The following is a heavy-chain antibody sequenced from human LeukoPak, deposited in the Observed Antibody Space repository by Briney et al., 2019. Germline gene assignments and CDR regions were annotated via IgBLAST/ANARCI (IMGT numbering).Heavy chain of an antibody. Sequence: ASVKVSCKASRYTFTGYYIHWVRQAPGQGLEWMGWINPNSGATNYAQKFQGWVTMTRDTSISTAYMELSRLRSDDTAVYYCASVIAAAGTRNWYFDLWGRGTLVTVSS. CDR2: INPNSGAT. CDR3: ASVIAAAGTRNWYFDL. V-gene: IGHV1-2*04. J-gene: IGHJ2*01. D-gene: IGHD6-13*01. CDR1: RYTFTGYY.